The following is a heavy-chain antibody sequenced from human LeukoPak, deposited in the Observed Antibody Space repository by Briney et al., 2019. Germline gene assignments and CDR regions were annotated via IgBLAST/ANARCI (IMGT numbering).Heavy chain of an antibody. D-gene: IGHD1-26*01. V-gene: IGHV3-15*01. Sequence: GGSLRLSCAASGLTFSNAWMNWVRQTPEKGLEWVGLIKSTANGGTIDYAAPVKGRFTISRDDSKNTLHLQMNCLKIEDTAMYYCTREYSGSFDYWGQGALVTVSS. J-gene: IGHJ4*02. CDR1: GLTFSNAW. CDR3: TREYSGSFDY. CDR2: IKSTANGGTI.